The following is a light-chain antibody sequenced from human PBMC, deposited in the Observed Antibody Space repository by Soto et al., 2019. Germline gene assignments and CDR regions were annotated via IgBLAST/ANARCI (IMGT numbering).Light chain of an antibody. CDR3: LQHYSWPWT. J-gene: IGKJ1*01. Sequence: EIVITQSPATLSLSPAERSTLSCRASQSVSSNLAWYQQKPGQAPRLLIFDASARAVDIPGRFSGSVSGTEFTLTISGLQSEDSGVYYCLQHYSWPWTFGQGTKVDIK. CDR1: QSVSSN. V-gene: IGKV3D-15*01. CDR2: DAS.